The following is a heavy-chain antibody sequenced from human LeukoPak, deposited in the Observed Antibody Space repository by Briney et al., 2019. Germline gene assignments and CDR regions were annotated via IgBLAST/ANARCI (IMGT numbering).Heavy chain of an antibody. V-gene: IGHV3-30-3*01. D-gene: IGHD2-15*01. CDR1: GFSFSTYA. Sequence: GGSLRLSCAASGFSFSTYAMHWVRQAPGKWLEWVAVISYDGSDKYYADSVKGRFTFSRDNSKNTLYLQMNSLRAEDTAVYYCARDVVFDYRGQGTLVTVSS. J-gene: IGHJ4*02. CDR2: ISYDGSDK. CDR3: ARDVVFDY.